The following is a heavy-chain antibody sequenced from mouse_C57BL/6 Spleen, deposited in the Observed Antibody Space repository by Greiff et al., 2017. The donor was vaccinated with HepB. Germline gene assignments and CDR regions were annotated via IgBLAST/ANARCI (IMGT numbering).Heavy chain of an antibody. CDR3: ASDGYYPFAY. J-gene: IGHJ3*01. V-gene: IGHV1-54*01. Sequence: VQLQQSGAELVRPGTSVKVSCKASGYAFTNYLIEWVKQRPGQGLEWIGVINPGSGGTNYNEKFKGKATLTADKSSRTAYMQLSSLTSEDSAVYFCASDGYYPFAYWGQGTLVTVSA. CDR2: INPGSGGT. D-gene: IGHD2-3*01. CDR1: GYAFTNYL.